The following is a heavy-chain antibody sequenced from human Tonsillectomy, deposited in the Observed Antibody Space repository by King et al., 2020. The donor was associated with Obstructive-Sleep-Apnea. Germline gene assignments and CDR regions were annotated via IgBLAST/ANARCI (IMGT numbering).Heavy chain of an antibody. V-gene: IGHV5-51*01. CDR3: SRLGPGWELPNDY. D-gene: IGHD1-26*01. CDR2: IYPGDSDT. J-gene: IGHJ4*02. CDR1: GYSFTSYW. Sequence: GAEGKKPGESLKSSWKGSGYSFTSYWSGWVRQRPGKGLEWIGIIYPGDSDTRYSPSFQGQVTISADKPISTAYLQGSSMKASDTAMYYCSRLGPGWELPNDYWGQGTLVTVSS.